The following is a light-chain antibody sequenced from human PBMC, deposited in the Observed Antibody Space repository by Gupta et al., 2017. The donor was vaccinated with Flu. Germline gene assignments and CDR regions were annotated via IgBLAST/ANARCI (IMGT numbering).Light chain of an antibody. CDR2: AAS. CDR3: QQSYNTPRT. J-gene: IGKJ1*01. Sequence: GDRVTIICRASQPINTDLNWYQHKPGKAPKFLIYAASNLQSGVPSRVSGSGSGTEFTLTISSLQTEDFATYFCQQSYNTPRTFGQGTKVDIK. V-gene: IGKV1-39*01. CDR1: QPINTD.